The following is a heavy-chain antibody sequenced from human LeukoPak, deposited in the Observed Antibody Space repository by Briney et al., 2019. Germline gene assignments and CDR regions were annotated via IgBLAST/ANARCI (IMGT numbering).Heavy chain of an antibody. D-gene: IGHD2-2*01. CDR3: AKDIDIVVVPAAMGPGY. J-gene: IGHJ4*02. Sequence: GGSLRLSCAASGFTFSSYGMHWVRQAPGKGLEWVAVISYDGSNKYYADSVKGRFTISRDNSKNTLYLQMNSLRAEDTAVYYCAKDIDIVVVPAAMGPGYWGQGTLVTVSS. CDR1: GFTFSSYG. V-gene: IGHV3-30*18. CDR2: ISYDGSNK.